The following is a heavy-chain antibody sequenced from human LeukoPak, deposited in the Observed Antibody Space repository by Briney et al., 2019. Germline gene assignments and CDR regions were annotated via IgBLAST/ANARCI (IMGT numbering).Heavy chain of an antibody. Sequence: PGGSLRLSCAASGFTVSSNYMSWVRQAPGKGLEGVSDIYSGGSTYYADSVKGRFTISRDNSKNTLYLKMNSLRAEDTAVYYCARVWGILSYFDYWGQGTLVTVSS. CDR3: ARVWGILSYFDY. J-gene: IGHJ4*02. V-gene: IGHV3-53*01. CDR1: GFTVSSNY. CDR2: IYSGGST. D-gene: IGHD2-15*01.